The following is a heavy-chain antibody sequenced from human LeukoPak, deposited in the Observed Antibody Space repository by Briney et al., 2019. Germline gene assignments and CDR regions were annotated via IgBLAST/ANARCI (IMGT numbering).Heavy chain of an antibody. CDR2: VSGDGTRT. D-gene: IGHD3-10*01. CDR3: AFRGSAGFY. V-gene: IGHV3-23*01. CDR1: GFTFNIYT. Sequence: GGSLRLSCAASGFTFNIYTLNWVRQAPGKGLEWVAAVSGDGTRTFYADSVKGRFTISRDNSQNTLSLQLNSLRAEDTAIYYCAFRGSAGFYWGQGTLVSVSS. J-gene: IGHJ4*02.